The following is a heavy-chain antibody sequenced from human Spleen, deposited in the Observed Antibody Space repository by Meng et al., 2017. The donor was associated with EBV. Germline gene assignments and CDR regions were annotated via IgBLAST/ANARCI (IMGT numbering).Heavy chain of an antibody. Sequence: VKLQESGPGLVKPSQTLSLTCAVSGGSISSGDYYWSWIRQPPGTGLEWIGYIFFGGSTNYNPSLKSRVTMSVDTSKNQFSLKLSSVTAADTAVYYCASSLYSSSRVNWFDPWGQGALVTVSS. CDR3: ASSLYSSSRVNWFDP. D-gene: IGHD6-13*01. CDR2: IFFGGST. J-gene: IGHJ5*02. V-gene: IGHV4-30-4*01. CDR1: GGSISSGDYY.